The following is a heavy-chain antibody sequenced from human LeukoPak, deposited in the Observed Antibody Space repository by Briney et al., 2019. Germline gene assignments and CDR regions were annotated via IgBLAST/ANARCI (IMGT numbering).Heavy chain of an antibody. Sequence: QSGGSLRLSCAASGFTFSNYRMHWVRQAPGRGLEWVAVISYDGSNKYYTDSVKCRFTITRHKSKNTLYLQMNSLRAEDTAMYYCAKGKDDGYLKNYLDYWGQGTLVTVSS. CDR1: GFTFSNYR. CDR3: AKGKDDGYLKNYLDY. D-gene: IGHD3-16*02. V-gene: IGHV3-30*18. CDR2: ISYDGSNK. J-gene: IGHJ4*02.